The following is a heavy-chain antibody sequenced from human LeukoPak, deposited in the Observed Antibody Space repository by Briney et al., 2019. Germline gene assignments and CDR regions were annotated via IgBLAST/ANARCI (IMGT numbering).Heavy chain of an antibody. Sequence: SETLSLTCTVSGGSISSYYWSWIRQPPGKGLEWIGYIYYSGSTNYNPSPKSRVTISVDTSKNQFSLKLSSVTAADTAVYYCARGWQLGRKRWFDPWGQGTLVTVSS. CDR1: GGSISSYY. CDR3: ARGWQLGRKRWFDP. J-gene: IGHJ5*02. D-gene: IGHD6-6*01. CDR2: IYYSGST. V-gene: IGHV4-59*01.